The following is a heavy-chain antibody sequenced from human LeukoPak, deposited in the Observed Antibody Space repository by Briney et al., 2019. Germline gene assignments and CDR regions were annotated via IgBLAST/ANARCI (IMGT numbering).Heavy chain of an antibody. V-gene: IGHV5-51*01. CDR2: VYPGDSET. D-gene: IGHD1-26*01. Sequence: GESLKISCKGSGYIFTNYWIAWVRQMPEIGLEWMGSVYPGDSETRYSPSFQGQVTISADKSISTAYLQWSSLKASDTAMYYCASSGSYSSWIDPWGQGTLVTVSS. J-gene: IGHJ5*02. CDR3: ASSGSYSSWIDP. CDR1: GYIFTNYW.